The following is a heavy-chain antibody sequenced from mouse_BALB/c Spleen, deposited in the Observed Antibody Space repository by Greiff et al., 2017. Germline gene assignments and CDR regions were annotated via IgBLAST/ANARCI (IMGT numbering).Heavy chain of an antibody. V-gene: IGHV1-67*01. CDR1: GYTFTDYA. D-gene: IGHD2-4*01. J-gene: IGHJ3*01. CDR2: ISTYYGNT. Sequence: VQLVESGPELVRPGVSVKISCKGSGYTFTDYAMHWVKQSHAKSLEWIGVISTYYGNTNYNQKFKGKATMTVDKSSSTAYMELARLTSEDSAIYYCAREDYDGGLAYWGQGTLVTVSA. CDR3: AREDYDGGLAY.